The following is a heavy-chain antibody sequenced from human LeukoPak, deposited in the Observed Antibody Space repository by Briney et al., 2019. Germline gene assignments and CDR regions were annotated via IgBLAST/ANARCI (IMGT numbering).Heavy chain of an antibody. D-gene: IGHD6-19*01. CDR3: ARDVSYSSAYMDV. CDR2: TYYSGST. J-gene: IGHJ6*03. Sequence: SETLSLTCTVSGGSISSYYWSWIRQPPGKGLEWIGYTYYSGSTNYNPSLKSRVTISVDTSKNQFSLKLSSVTAADTAVYYCARDVSYSSAYMDVWGKGTTVTISS. V-gene: IGHV4-59*01. CDR1: GGSISSYY.